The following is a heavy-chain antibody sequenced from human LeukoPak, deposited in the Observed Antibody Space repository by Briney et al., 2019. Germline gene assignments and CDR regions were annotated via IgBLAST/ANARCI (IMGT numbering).Heavy chain of an antibody. CDR3: AKDLVRGGFVVTTPNYYDGMDV. D-gene: IGHD3-10*01. CDR1: GFTFSSYG. Sequence: GGSLRLSCAVSGFTFSSYGMHWVRQAPGKGLEWVAVISYDGSNKYYADSVKGRFTISRDNSKNTLYLQMNSLRAEDTAVYYCAKDLVRGGFVVTTPNYYDGMDVWGQGTTVTVSS. V-gene: IGHV3-30*18. J-gene: IGHJ6*02. CDR2: ISYDGSNK.